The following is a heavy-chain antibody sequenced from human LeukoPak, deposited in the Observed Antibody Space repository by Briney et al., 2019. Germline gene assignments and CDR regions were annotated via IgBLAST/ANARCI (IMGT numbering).Heavy chain of an antibody. CDR2: IYYSGST. D-gene: IGHD5-24*01. J-gene: IGHJ6*03. CDR3: ARADSGATYYYYYYYMDV. CDR1: GGSISSSSYY. V-gene: IGHV4-39*07. Sequence: SEALSLTCTVSGGSISSSSYYWGWIRQPPGKGLEWIGSIYYSGSTYYNPSLKSRVTISVDTSKNQFSLKLSSVTAADTAVYYCARADSGATYYYYYYYMDVWGKGTTVTIS.